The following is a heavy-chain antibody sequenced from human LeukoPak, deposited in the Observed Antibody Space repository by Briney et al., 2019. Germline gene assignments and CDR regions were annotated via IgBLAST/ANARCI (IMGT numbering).Heavy chain of an antibody. D-gene: IGHD1-26*01. Sequence: SQTLSLTCTVSGGSISSGDYYWSWIRQPPGKGLEWIGYIHYSGSTYYNPSLKSRVTISVDTSKNQFSLKLSSVTAADTAVYYCARVPSTTHFDYWGQGTLVTVSS. CDR1: GGSISSGDYY. CDR2: IHYSGST. CDR3: ARVPSTTHFDY. J-gene: IGHJ4*02. V-gene: IGHV4-30-4*01.